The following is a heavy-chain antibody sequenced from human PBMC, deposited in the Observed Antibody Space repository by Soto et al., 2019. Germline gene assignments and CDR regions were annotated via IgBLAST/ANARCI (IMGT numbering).Heavy chain of an antibody. CDR2: IIPIFGTT. Sequence: GASVKVSCKASGGTFSNSAINWVRQAPGQGLEWLGGIIPIFGTTNYAQKFQGRVTITADESTSTAYMELSSLRSEDTAVYYCARKYNSYATPYDSWGQGTLVTVSS. CDR3: ARKYNSYATPYDS. J-gene: IGHJ5*01. CDR1: GGTFSNSA. V-gene: IGHV1-69*13. D-gene: IGHD2-2*01.